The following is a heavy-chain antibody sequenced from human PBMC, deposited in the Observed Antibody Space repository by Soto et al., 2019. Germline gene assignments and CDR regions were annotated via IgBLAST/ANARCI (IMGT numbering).Heavy chain of an antibody. V-gene: IGHV1-18*01. CDR2: ISAHNGDK. Sequence: GASGKVSCKASGYTFTSYGIGLVRQAPRQGLEWMGWISAHNGDKKYAQKLQGRVTMTTDTSTSTDYMELRTLRSDDKAVYYCETEPKYFDYRGQGTLVNVSS. J-gene: IGHJ4*02. CDR3: ETEPKYFDY. CDR1: GYTFTSYG.